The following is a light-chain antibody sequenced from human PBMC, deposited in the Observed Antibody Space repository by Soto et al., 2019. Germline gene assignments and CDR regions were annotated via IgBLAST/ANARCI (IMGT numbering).Light chain of an antibody. V-gene: IGKV1-9*01. J-gene: IGKJ5*01. CDR3: QQLNSYPQS. CDR2: SAS. Sequence: SELTRSPSSLSASVGDRVSITCQASRGISSYLAWYQQKPGKAPKLLVYSASTLQSGVPSRFSGSGSGPDFTLTICSLQPEDSATYCCQQLNSYPQSFGQGTRLEIK. CDR1: RGISSY.